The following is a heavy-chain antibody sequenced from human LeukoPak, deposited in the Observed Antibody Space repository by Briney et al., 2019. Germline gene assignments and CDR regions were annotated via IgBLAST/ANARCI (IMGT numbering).Heavy chain of an antibody. CDR2: ISGTGDST. Sequence: GGSLRLSCAASGFTFSSFAMKWVRRARGKGLEWVSTISGTGDSTNYADCVKGRFIISRDNSKNTLSLQLNSLRAEDTAVYYCAKDYSSGWYDHWGQGTLVTVSS. D-gene: IGHD3-22*01. CDR3: AKDYSSGWYDH. CDR1: GFTFSSFA. V-gene: IGHV3-23*01. J-gene: IGHJ5*02.